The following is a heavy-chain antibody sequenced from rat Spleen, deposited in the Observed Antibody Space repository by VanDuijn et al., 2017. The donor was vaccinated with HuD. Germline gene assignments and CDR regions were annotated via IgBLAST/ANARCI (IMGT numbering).Heavy chain of an antibody. V-gene: IGHV5-29*01. CDR1: GLTFSAYY. J-gene: IGHJ2*01. CDR2: ISYDGIIT. Sequence: EVQLVESDGDLVQPGRSLKLSCAASGLTFSAYYMAWVRQAPTKGLEWGATISYDGIITYSRDSVKGRFTISRENAKNTLYLQMDSLRPEDTATYYCATHNSGYFDYWGQGVMVTVSS. D-gene: IGHD4-3*01. CDR3: ATHNSGYFDY.